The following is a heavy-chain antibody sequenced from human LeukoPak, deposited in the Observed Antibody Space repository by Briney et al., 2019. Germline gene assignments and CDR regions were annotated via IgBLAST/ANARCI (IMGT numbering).Heavy chain of an antibody. CDR1: GGSISSGTYY. CDR2: IYHSGST. CDR3: ARARREMVDY. V-gene: IGHV4-39*07. Sequence: PSQTLSLTCTVSGGSISSGTYYWSWIRQPPGKGLEWIGSIYHSGSTYYNPSLKSRVTISVDTSKNQFSLKLSSVTAADTAVYYCARARREMVDYWGQGTLVTVSS. D-gene: IGHD5-24*01. J-gene: IGHJ4*02.